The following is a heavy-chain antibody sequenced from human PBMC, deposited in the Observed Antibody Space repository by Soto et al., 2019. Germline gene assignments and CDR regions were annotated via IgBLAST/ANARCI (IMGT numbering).Heavy chain of an antibody. CDR2: TYYRSKWYN. Sequence: SQTLSLPCGISGDSVSSNSSACNFIRQSPSRGLELLGRTYYRSKWYNDYAVSVKSRITINPDTSKNQFSLQLNSVTPEDTAVYYCARDPGIAAAGTDRYYYYYYGMDVWGQGTTVTVSS. CDR3: ARDPGIAAAGTDRYYYYYYGMDV. D-gene: IGHD6-13*01. J-gene: IGHJ6*02. CDR1: GDSVSSNSSA. V-gene: IGHV6-1*01.